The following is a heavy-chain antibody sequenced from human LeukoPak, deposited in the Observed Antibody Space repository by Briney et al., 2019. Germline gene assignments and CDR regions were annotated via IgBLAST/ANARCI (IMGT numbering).Heavy chain of an antibody. CDR1: GNSFNNYF. J-gene: IGHJ3*02. V-gene: IGHV5-51*01. Sequence: GESLRISCKGSGNSFNNYFIAWLRQLPGEGREWMGFIYPGDSVTRYSPSFQGQVTISADKSINTAYLQWSGMKASGTAVYYCARHVTTASAARGFDIWGQGTMVTVSS. CDR2: IYPGDSVT. CDR3: ARHVTTASAARGFDI. D-gene: IGHD1-14*01.